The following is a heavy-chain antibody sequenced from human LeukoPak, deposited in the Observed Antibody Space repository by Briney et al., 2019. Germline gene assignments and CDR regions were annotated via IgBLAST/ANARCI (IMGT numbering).Heavy chain of an antibody. CDR3: AKVKGSGYDILTGYYTYDY. V-gene: IGHV3-23*01. CDR1: GFTFSSYG. J-gene: IGHJ4*02. CDR2: ISGSGGST. Sequence: GGTLRLSCAASGFTFSSYGMSWVRQAPGKGLEWVSAISGSGGSTYYADSVKGRFTISRDNSKNTLYLQMNSLRAEDTAVYYCAKVKGSGYDILTGYYTYDYWGQGTLVTVSS. D-gene: IGHD3-9*01.